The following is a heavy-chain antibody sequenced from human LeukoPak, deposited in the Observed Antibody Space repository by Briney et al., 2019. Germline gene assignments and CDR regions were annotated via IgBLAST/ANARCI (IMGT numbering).Heavy chain of an antibody. CDR1: GGSISSSSYY. CDR2: IYYSGST. CDR3: ATLSYYYGAGSYSTLDY. J-gene: IGHJ4*02. V-gene: IGHV4-39*01. Sequence: SETLSLTCTVSGGSISSSSYYWGWIRQPPGKGLEWIGSIYYSGSTYYNPSLKSRVTISVDTSKNQFSLKLNSVTAADTAVYYCATLSYYYGAGSYSTLDYWGQGTLVTVSS. D-gene: IGHD3-10*01.